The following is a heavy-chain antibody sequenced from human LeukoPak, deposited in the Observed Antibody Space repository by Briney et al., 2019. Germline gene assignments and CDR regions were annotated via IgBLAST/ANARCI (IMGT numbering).Heavy chain of an antibody. Sequence: SETLSLTCAVYGGSFSGYYWSWIRQPPGKGLEWIGEINHSGSTNYNPSLKSRVTISVDTSKNQFSLKLSSVTAADTAVYYCARGLRGWYRSWGQGTLVTVSS. D-gene: IGHD6-19*01. J-gene: IGHJ5*02. CDR3: ARGLRGWYRS. CDR2: INHSGST. CDR1: GGSFSGYY. V-gene: IGHV4-34*01.